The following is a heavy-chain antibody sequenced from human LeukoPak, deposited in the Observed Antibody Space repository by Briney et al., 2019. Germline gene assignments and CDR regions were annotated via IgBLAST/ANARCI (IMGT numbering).Heavy chain of an antibody. D-gene: IGHD3-3*01. Sequence: PGGSLRLSCAASGFTFSSYGMHWVRQAPGKGLEWVAFIRYDGSNKYYADSVKGRFTISRDSSKNTLYLQMNSLRAEDTAVYYCAKGLRFLESWGDPWGQGTLVTVSS. J-gene: IGHJ5*02. V-gene: IGHV3-30*02. CDR2: IRYDGSNK. CDR1: GFTFSSYG. CDR3: AKGLRFLESWGDP.